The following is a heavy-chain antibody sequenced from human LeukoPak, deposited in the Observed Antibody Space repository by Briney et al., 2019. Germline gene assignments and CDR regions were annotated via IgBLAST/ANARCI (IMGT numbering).Heavy chain of an antibody. J-gene: IGHJ6*03. CDR1: GYSISSGYY. CDR2: IYYSETT. D-gene: IGHD3-10*01. Sequence: SETLSLTCTVSGYSISSGYYWGWIRQPPGKGLEWIGYIYYSETTKYNPSLKSRVTISVDTSKNQFSLKLSSVTAADTAVYYCARALYFGSGSPYYYMDVWGKGTTVIISS. CDR3: ARALYFGSGSPYYYMDV. V-gene: IGHV4-61*01.